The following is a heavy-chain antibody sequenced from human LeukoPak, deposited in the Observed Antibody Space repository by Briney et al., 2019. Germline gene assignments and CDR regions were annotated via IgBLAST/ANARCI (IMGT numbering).Heavy chain of an antibody. CDR3: AKDITMIVVVIDY. CDR1: GFTFSSYA. V-gene: IGHV3-23*01. D-gene: IGHD3-22*01. Sequence: GGSLRLSCAASGFTFSSYAMSWVRQAPGKGLEWVSAISGSGGSTYYADSVKGRFTISRDNSKNTLYLRMNSLRAEDTAVYYCAKDITMIVVVIDYWGQGTLVTVSS. J-gene: IGHJ4*02. CDR2: ISGSGGST.